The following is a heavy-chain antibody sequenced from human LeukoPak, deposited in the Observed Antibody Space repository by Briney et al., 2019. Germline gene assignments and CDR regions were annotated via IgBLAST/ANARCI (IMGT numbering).Heavy chain of an antibody. J-gene: IGHJ4*02. CDR3: AKGSASSRPYYFDY. CDR1: GFTFSNYG. Sequence: GGSLRLSCAASGFTFSNYGMHWVRQAPGKGLEWVAYIWYDGSNKYYTDSVKGRFTISRDNSENTLDLQMSSLRAEDTAVYYCAKGSASSRPYYFDYWGQGALVTVSS. D-gene: IGHD2-15*01. V-gene: IGHV3-30*02. CDR2: IWYDGSNK.